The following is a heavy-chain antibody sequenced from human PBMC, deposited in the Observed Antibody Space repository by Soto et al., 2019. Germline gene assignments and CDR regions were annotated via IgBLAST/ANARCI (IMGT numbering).Heavy chain of an antibody. Sequence: SLKGSCKASGDTFSSYAISCLRQAPGQGLEWMGGIIPIFGTANYAQKFQGRVTITADESTSTAYMELSSLRSEDTAMYYCARLQQPDAFDIWGQGTMVTVSS. CDR2: IIPIFGTA. CDR1: GDTFSSYA. J-gene: IGHJ3*02. CDR3: ARLQQPDAFDI. D-gene: IGHD6-13*01. V-gene: IGHV1-69*01.